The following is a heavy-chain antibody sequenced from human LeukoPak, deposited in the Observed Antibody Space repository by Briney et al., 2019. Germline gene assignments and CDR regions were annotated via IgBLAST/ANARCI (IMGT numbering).Heavy chain of an antibody. D-gene: IGHD6-19*01. CDR2: ISGSGGST. V-gene: IGHV3-23*01. CDR3: AKGGGISSGWYVRYYLDY. CDR1: GFTFSSYA. Sequence: SGGSLRLSCAASGFTFSSYAMSWVRQAPGKGLEWVSAISGSGGSTYYADSVKGRFTISRDNSKNTLYLQMNSLRAEDTAVYYCAKGGGISSGWYVRYYLDYWGQGTLVTVSS. J-gene: IGHJ4*02.